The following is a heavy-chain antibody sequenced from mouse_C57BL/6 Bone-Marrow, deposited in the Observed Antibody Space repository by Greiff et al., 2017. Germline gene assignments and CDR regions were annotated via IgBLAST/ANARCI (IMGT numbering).Heavy chain of an antibody. CDR1: GFSFNTYA. D-gene: IGHD2-5*01. J-gene: IGHJ4*01. CDR3: VRHGIYSNYPHYAMDD. V-gene: IGHV10-1*01. CDR2: IRSKSNNYAT. Sequence: DVKLVESGGGLVQPKGSLKLSCAASGFSFNTYAMNWVRQAPGKGLEWVARIRSKSNNYATYYADSVKDRFTISRDDSESMLYLQMNNLKTEDTAMYYCVRHGIYSNYPHYAMDDWGQGTSVTVSS.